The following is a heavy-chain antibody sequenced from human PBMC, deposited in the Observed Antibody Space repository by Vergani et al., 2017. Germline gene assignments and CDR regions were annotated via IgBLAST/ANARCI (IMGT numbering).Heavy chain of an antibody. V-gene: IGHV4-39*01. CDR2: IYNSGNG. J-gene: IGHJ2*01. CDR3: ASGKYYSDSTSHFRGRYFDV. CDR1: GDSIISRSYY. D-gene: IGHD3-16*01. Sequence: QMQLQESGPGLLKASETLSLTCTVSGDSIISRSYYWGWIRQPPGKGLEWIGSIYNSGNGDSLSSLKSRVTISADTSKNQFSLRLTSVTAADTAVYYCASGKYYSDSTSHFRGRYFDVWGRGTLVTVPS.